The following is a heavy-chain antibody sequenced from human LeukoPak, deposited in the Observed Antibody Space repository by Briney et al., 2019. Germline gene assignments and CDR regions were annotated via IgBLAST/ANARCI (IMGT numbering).Heavy chain of an antibody. CDR3: ARDLEGYHYGSGNYPQ. J-gene: IGHJ4*02. V-gene: IGHV1-2*02. D-gene: IGHD3-10*01. CDR1: GYTLSSYG. CDR2: INPNSGGT. Sequence: ASVKVSCKASGYTLSSYGISWLRQAPGQGLEWMGFINPNSGGTNYAQKFQGRVTMTRDTSISTAYMELSSLTSDDTAVYYCARDLEGYHYGSGNYPQWGQGTLITVSS.